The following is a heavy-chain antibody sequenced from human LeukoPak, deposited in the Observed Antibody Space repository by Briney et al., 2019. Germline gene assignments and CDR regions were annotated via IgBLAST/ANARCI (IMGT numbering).Heavy chain of an antibody. CDR3: ARGLRGSPAFDY. J-gene: IGHJ4*02. Sequence: GASVKVSCKASGGTFSSFALSWVRQAPGQGLEWMGWINPNSGGTNYAQKFQGRVTMTRNTSINTAYMELSRLRSDDTAVYYCARGLRGSPAFDYWGQGTLVTVSS. CDR1: GGTFSSFA. CDR2: INPNSGGT. V-gene: IGHV1-2*02. D-gene: IGHD2-2*01.